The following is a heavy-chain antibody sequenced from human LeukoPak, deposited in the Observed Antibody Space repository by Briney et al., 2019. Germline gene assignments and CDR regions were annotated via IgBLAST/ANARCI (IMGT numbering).Heavy chain of an antibody. CDR1: GYTLTELS. J-gene: IGHJ5*02. V-gene: IGHV1-24*01. Sequence: ASVKVSCKVSGYTLTELSMHWVRQAPGKGLEWMGGFDPEDGETIYAQKFQGRVTMTEDTSTDTAYMELSSLRSEDTAVYYCATFGPYFGVIGPSNWFDPWGQGTLVTVSS. CDR3: ATFGPYFGVIGPSNWFDP. CDR2: FDPEDGET. D-gene: IGHD2/OR15-2a*01.